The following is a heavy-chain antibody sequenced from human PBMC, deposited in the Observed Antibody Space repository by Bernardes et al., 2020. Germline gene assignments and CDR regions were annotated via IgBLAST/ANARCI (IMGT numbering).Heavy chain of an antibody. J-gene: IGHJ4*02. CDR2: VHSSGNT. CDR1: GDSISGYF. D-gene: IGHD3-10*01. CDR3: AREAKVQGMALYDY. Sequence: SEPLPLTCNVSGDSISGYFWSWIRQPPGKGLEWIAYVHSSGNTNYNPSLKSRVTISIDTSKNQFSLKMRSVTAADTAMYFCAREAKVQGMALYDYWGQGTLVTVSS. V-gene: IGHV4-59*01.